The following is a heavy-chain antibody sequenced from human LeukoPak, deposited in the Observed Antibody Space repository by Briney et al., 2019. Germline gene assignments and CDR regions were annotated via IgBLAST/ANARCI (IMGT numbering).Heavy chain of an antibody. Sequence: GGSLRLSCAASGFTFSSYEMNWVRQAPGKGLEWVSYISSSGSTIYYADSVKGRFTISRDNAKNSLYLQMNSLRAEDTAVYYCERILRYSSVFDYSGPGTLVTVSS. CDR1: GFTFSSYE. V-gene: IGHV3-48*03. CDR2: ISSSGSTI. CDR3: ERILRYSSVFDY. D-gene: IGHD3-9*01. J-gene: IGHJ4*02.